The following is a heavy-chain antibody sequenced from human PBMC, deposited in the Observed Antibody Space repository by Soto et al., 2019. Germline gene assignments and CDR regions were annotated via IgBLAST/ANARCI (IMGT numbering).Heavy chain of an antibody. CDR1: GGSVSSGSYY. J-gene: IGHJ4*02. Sequence: QVQLQESGPGLVKPSETLSLTCTVSGGSVSSGSYYWSWIRQPPGKGLEWIGCIYYSGSTHYNPSLKGRVTISVDTSKNQFSLKPTDVTAADTAVDYCARISGYSYGLPAYVDYGGQGTLVTVSS. V-gene: IGHV4-61*01. CDR3: ARISGYSYGLPAYVDY. CDR2: IYYSGST. D-gene: IGHD5-18*01.